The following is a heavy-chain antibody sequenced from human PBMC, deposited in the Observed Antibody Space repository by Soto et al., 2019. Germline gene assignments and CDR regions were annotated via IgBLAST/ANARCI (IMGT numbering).Heavy chain of an antibody. CDR1: GFTFSGYN. CDR3: ARRGTISSAHHFDH. D-gene: IGHD6-6*01. Sequence: QVQLVESGGGLVKPGGCLRLSCAASGFTFSGYNMSWIRQAPGKGLEWVSYITSSGSNTFDAESVKGRFTISRDNTMNLLYLQMNSLSAEDTAVYYCARRGTISSAHHFDHWGQGTLVTVSS. V-gene: IGHV3-11*01. J-gene: IGHJ4*02. CDR2: ITSSGSNT.